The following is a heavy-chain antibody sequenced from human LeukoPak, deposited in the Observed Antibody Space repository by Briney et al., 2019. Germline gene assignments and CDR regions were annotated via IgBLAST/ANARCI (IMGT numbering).Heavy chain of an antibody. D-gene: IGHD5-24*01. Sequence: SGESLKISCKGTGYSFTNYYIAWVRQMPGKGLEWMGIIYPGDSDTRYSPSFQGQVTISADKSISTAYLQWSSLKASDTAMYYCARTSDGPDAFDIWGQGTMVTVSS. CDR2: IYPGDSDT. CDR3: ARTSDGPDAFDI. CDR1: GYSFTNYY. J-gene: IGHJ3*02. V-gene: IGHV5-51*01.